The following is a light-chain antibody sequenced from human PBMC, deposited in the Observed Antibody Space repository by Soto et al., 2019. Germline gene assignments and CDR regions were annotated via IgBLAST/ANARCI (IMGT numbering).Light chain of an antibody. CDR3: QKFNTAPLT. J-gene: IGKJ5*01. CDR1: QDISVY. Sequence: DIQMTQSPSSLSASVGDRVTITCRASQDISVYLAWYQQKPGKVPKLLIYSASTLQSGVPSRFSGSGSGTDFTLTISSLQPYDVATYFCQKFNTAPLTFGQGTRLEIK. V-gene: IGKV1-27*01. CDR2: SAS.